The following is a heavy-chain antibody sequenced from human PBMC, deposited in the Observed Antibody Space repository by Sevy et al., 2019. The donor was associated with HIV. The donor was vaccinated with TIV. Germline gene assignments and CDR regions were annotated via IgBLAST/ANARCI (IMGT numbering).Heavy chain of an antibody. CDR2: INPNSGGT. D-gene: IGHD6-13*01. Sequence: ASVKVSCKASGYTFTGYYMHWVRQAPGQGLEWMGWINPNSGGTNYAQKFQGRVTMTRDTSISTAYMELSRLRSDDTAVYYCARVGAVAGREGAFDIWGQRTMVTVSS. CDR1: GYTFTGYY. J-gene: IGHJ3*02. V-gene: IGHV1-2*02. CDR3: ARVGAVAGREGAFDI.